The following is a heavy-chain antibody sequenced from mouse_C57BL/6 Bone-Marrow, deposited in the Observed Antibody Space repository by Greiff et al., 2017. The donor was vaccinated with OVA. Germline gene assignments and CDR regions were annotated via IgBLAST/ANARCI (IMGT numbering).Heavy chain of an antibody. CDR2: INPSSGYT. D-gene: IGHD2-10*02. CDR1: GYTFTSYT. Sequence: QVHLQQSGAELVRPGASVTMSCKASGYTFTSYTMHWVKQRPGQGLEWIGYINPSSGYTNYNQKFKDQATLTADKSSSTAYMQLSSLTSEDAADYYCACGYGNGFDYWGQGTLVTVSA. V-gene: IGHV1-4*01. J-gene: IGHJ3*01. CDR3: ACGYGNGFDY.